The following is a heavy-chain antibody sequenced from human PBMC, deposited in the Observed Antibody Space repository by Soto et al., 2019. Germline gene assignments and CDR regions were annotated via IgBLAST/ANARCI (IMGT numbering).Heavy chain of an antibody. CDR2: IYHSGST. J-gene: IGHJ4*02. CDR1: GGCISSGGYS. Sequence: SETLALTCAVSGGCISSGGYSWSGIWQPPGKGLEWIGYIYHSGSTYYNPSLKSRVTISVDRSKNQFSLKLSSVTAADTAVYYCARGGIAAPGTIDYWGQGTLVTVSS. V-gene: IGHV4-30-2*01. CDR3: ARGGIAAPGTIDY. D-gene: IGHD6-13*01.